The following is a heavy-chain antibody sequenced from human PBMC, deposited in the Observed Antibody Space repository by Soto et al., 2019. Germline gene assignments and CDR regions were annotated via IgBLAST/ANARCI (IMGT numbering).Heavy chain of an antibody. V-gene: IGHV1-69*01. CDR3: ARGEDDYGDFGSMDV. Sequence: QVQLVQSGAEMKKPGSSVKVSCRASGGHFDRFALSWLRQAHGQGLEWMGGIIPFLSATTYAHKFQGRVTITADESANTLYLELRSLTSDDTAVYYCARGEDDYGDFGSMDVWGQGTSVTVSS. CDR2: IIPFLSAT. D-gene: IGHD4-17*01. CDR1: GGHFDRFA. J-gene: IGHJ6*02.